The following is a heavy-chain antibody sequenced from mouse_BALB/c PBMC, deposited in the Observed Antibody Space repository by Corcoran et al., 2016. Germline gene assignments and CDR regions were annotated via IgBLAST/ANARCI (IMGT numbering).Heavy chain of an antibody. CDR2: INPYNGGT. Sequence: EVQLQQSGPELVKPGASVKISCKASGYSFTGYYMHWVKQSHVKSIEWIGRINPYNGGTSYNQKFKGKATLTVDKSSSTAYMELLSLTSEDSAVYYCARLDYYGSSYGFAYWGQGTLVTVSA. CDR3: ARLDYYGSSYGFAY. D-gene: IGHD1-1*01. J-gene: IGHJ3*01. CDR1: GYSFTGYY. V-gene: IGHV1-26*01.